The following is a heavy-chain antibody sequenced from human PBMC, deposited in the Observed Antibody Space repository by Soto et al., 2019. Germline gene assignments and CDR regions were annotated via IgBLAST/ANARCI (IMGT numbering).Heavy chain of an antibody. V-gene: IGHV3-23*01. D-gene: IGHD5-18*01. CDR2: ISESGDST. Sequence: EVQLLDSGGRLVQPGGSLRLSCAASGFTFSSYAMSWVRQAPGKGLEWVSSISESGDSTSYAESVRGRFTISRDDSKNTLYLQMNGLRAEDTAVYSCAKSRIQGWTKGLYDHWGQGTLVTVSS. CDR3: AKSRIQGWTKGLYDH. CDR1: GFTFSSYA. J-gene: IGHJ4*02.